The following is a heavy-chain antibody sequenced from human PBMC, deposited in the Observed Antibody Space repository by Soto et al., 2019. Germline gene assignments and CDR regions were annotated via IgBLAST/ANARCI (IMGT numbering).Heavy chain of an antibody. CDR1: GFTFSSYA. CDR2: ISAGGGST. CDR3: AKMPYYDFWSGYYFDS. D-gene: IGHD3-3*01. J-gene: IGHJ4*02. V-gene: IGHV3-23*01. Sequence: EVQLLESGGGLVQPGGPLRLSCAASGFTFSSYAMSWVRQAPGKGLEWVSAISAGGGSTYYADSVKGRLTISRDNSKNTLYLQMNSLRAEDTAVYYCAKMPYYDFWSGYYFDSWGQGTLVTVSS.